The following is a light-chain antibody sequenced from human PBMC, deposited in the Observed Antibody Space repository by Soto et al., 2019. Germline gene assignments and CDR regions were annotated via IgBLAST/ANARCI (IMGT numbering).Light chain of an antibody. CDR3: QQSYSVPLT. J-gene: IGKJ5*01. Sequence: DLQMTQSPSSLSASIGDRVTITCRASQSISTYLNWYHQKPGRAPELLIYGASSLERGVPSRFSGGGSGTDFTLTISSLQPEDFGTYYCQQSYSVPLTFGQGTRLEIK. CDR2: GAS. CDR1: QSISTY. V-gene: IGKV1-39*01.